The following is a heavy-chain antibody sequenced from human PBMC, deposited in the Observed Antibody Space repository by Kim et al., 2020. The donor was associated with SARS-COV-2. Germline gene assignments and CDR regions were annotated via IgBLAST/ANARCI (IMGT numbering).Heavy chain of an antibody. CDR3: ARDLPWERSFDY. J-gene: IGHJ4*02. CDR2: IYYSGST. V-gene: IGHV4-61*01. Sequence: SETLSLTCTVSGGSVSSGSYYWSWIRQPPGKGLEWIGYIYYSGSTNYNPSLKSRVTISVDTSKNQFSLKLSSVTAADTAVYYCARDLPWERSFDYWGQGTLVTVSS. D-gene: IGHD1-26*01. CDR1: GGSVSSGSYY.